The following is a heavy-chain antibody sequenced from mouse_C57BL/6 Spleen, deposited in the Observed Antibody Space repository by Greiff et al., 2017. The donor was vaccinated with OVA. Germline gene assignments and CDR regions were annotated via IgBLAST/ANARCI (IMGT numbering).Heavy chain of an antibody. CDR1: GYTFTSYG. Sequence: VQLQQSGAELARPGASVKLSCKASGYTFTSYGISWVKQRTGQGLEWIGEIYPRSGNTYYNEKFKGKATLTADKSSSTAYMGLRSLTSADSAVCLCVKFNGISYEGYCGPGTTLTVSS. J-gene: IGHJ2*01. CDR2: IYPRSGNT. D-gene: IGHD1-1*01. V-gene: IGHV1-81*01. CDR3: VKFNGISYEGY.